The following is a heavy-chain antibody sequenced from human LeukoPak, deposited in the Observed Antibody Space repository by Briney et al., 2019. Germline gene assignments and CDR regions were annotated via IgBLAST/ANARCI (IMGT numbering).Heavy chain of an antibody. Sequence: GGSLRLSCAASGFTFTSYWMFWVRQAPGKGLVWVSRINGDGSTTSYADSVKGRFTISRDNAKNTLYLQMNSLRAEDTAVYYCAPYSGSKHTPYCWGQGTLVTVSS. D-gene: IGHD1-26*01. CDR3: APYSGSKHTPYC. V-gene: IGHV3-74*01. CDR2: INGDGSTT. J-gene: IGHJ4*02. CDR1: GFTFTSYW.